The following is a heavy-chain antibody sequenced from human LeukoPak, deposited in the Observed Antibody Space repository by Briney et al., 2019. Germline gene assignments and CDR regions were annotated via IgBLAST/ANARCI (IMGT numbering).Heavy chain of an antibody. CDR2: IGGSGGTT. D-gene: IGHD2/OR15-2a*01. J-gene: IGHJ4*02. V-gene: IGHV3-23*01. CDR3: AKDSPTSAMLDFDY. Sequence: GGSLRLSCAASGFTFSSYAMNWVRQAPGKGLQWVSAIGGSGGTTYYADSVKGRFTISRDNSKNTLYLQMNSLRAEDTAVYYCAKDSPTSAMLDFDYWGQGTLVTVSS. CDR1: GFTFSSYA.